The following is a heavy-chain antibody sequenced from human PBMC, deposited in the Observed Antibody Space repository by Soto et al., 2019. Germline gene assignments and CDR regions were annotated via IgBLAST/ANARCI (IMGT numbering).Heavy chain of an antibody. CDR2: IYYSGST. CDR1: GGSISSGGYY. V-gene: IGHV4-31*01. D-gene: IGHD2-2*01. J-gene: IGHJ3*02. Sequence: QVQLQESGPGLVKPSQTLSLTCTVSGGSISSGGYYWSWIRQHPGKGLEWIGYIYYSGSTYYNPSLKSPVTISVDTSKNQFSLKLSSVTAADTAVYYCARVYCSSTSCYPGRAFDIWGQGTMVTVSS. CDR3: ARVYCSSTSCYPGRAFDI.